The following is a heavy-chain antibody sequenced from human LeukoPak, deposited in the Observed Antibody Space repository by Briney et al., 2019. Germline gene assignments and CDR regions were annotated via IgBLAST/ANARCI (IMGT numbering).Heavy chain of an antibody. Sequence: HPGGSLRLSCAASGFTFSNYGMHWVRQAPGKGLEWVAVISYDGSIKYYVDSVKGRFTISRDNSKNTLYLQMNSLRAEDTAVYYCAKDARPDCTNGACYDRSSYNMDVWGQGTTVSVSS. J-gene: IGHJ6*02. CDR1: GFTFSNYG. CDR3: AKDARPDCTNGACYDRSSYNMDV. V-gene: IGHV3-30*18. D-gene: IGHD2-8*01. CDR2: ISYDGSIK.